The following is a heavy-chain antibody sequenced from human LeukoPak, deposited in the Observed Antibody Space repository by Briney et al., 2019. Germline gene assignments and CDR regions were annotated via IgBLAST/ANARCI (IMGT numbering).Heavy chain of an antibody. V-gene: IGHV3-30*01. CDR2: ISYDGSNK. CDR1: GFTFSSYA. Sequence: GRSPRLSCAASGFTFSSYAMHWVRQAPGKGLEWVAVISYDGSNKYYADSVKGRFTISRDNSKNTLYLQMNSLRAEDTAVYYCARDYSSSGPIDYWGQGTLVTVSS. J-gene: IGHJ4*02. D-gene: IGHD6-6*01. CDR3: ARDYSSSGPIDY.